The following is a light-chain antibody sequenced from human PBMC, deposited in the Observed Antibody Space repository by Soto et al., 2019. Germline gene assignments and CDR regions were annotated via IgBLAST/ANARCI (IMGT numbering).Light chain of an antibody. CDR2: SNN. J-gene: IGLJ1*01. CDR3: AAWDDSLNAYV. Sequence: QSVLTQPPSASWTPGQRVTISFSGSSSKIGRSSVNWYQHLPGAAPKLLIFSNNQRPSGVPDRFSGSRSGTSASLAISVLQSEDEADYYCAAWDDSLNAYVFGTGTRSPS. CDR1: SSKIGRSS. V-gene: IGLV1-44*01.